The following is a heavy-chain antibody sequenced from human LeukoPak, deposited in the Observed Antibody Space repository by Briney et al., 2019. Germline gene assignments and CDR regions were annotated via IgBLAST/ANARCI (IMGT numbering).Heavy chain of an antibody. J-gene: IGHJ4*02. V-gene: IGHV4-61*01. CDR2: FYFSGST. Sequence: SETLSLTCTVSGGSISSSSYYWGWIRQPPGKGLEWIGYFYFSGSTNYNPSLKSRVTISVDTSRNQFSLKLSSVTAADTAVYYCAREHGYTSSWYVDYWGQGRLVTVSS. CDR1: GGSISSSSYY. CDR3: AREHGYTSSWYVDY. D-gene: IGHD6-13*01.